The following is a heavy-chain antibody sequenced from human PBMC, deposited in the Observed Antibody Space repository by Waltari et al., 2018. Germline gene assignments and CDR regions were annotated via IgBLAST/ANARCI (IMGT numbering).Heavy chain of an antibody. CDR1: GGSFSGYY. V-gene: IGHV4-34*01. CDR3: ARERAGYCGGGSCSSPPGF. J-gene: IGHJ4*02. CDR2: IKHSGST. D-gene: IGHD2-15*01. Sequence: QVQLPQWGAGLLKPSETLSLTCAVYGGSFSGYYWSWIRQAPGKGLEWIGEIKHSGSTNYNPSLESRLTISVDTSKNQFSLKLTSVTAADTAVYYCARERAGYCGGGSCSSPPGFWGQGTLVTVSS.